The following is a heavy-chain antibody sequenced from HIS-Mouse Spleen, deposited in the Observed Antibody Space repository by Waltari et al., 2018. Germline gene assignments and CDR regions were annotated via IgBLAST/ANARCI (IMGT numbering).Heavy chain of an antibody. Sequence: QVQLQESGPGLVKPSETLSLTCTVSGGSISSYYWSWIRQPPGKGLEWIGYIYYSGSTNYNPSLKSRVTISVDTSKNQFSLKLSSVTAADTAVYYCARHSRSLIPNPWYFDLWGRGTLVTVSS. CDR3: ARHSRSLIPNPWYFDL. V-gene: IGHV4-59*08. CDR1: GGSISSYY. J-gene: IGHJ2*01. CDR2: IYYSGST. D-gene: IGHD2-15*01.